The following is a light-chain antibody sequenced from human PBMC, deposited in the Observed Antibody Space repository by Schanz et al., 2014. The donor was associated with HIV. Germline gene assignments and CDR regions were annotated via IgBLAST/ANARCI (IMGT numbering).Light chain of an antibody. J-gene: IGKJ1*01. CDR1: RSVNSN. Sequence: EIVMTQSPVTLSVSPGERVTLSCRASRSVNSNLAWYQQKPGQAPRLLIYGASTRATGIPARFSGSGSGTEFTLTISSLQSEDFAVYYCQQYDSWPTFGQGTKVQSK. V-gene: IGKV3-15*01. CDR2: GAS. CDR3: QQYDSWPT.